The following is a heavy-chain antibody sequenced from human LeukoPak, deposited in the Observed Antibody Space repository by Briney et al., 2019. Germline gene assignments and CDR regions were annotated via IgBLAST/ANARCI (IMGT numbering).Heavy chain of an antibody. Sequence: PSETLSLTCTVSGGSISSGSYYWSWIRQPAGKGLEWIGRIYSSGSTNYNPSLKSRVTISLDTSKNQFSLKLSSVTAADTAVYYCARQNFAVIQPDAFDIWGQGTMVTVSS. CDR3: ARQNFAVIQPDAFDI. CDR1: GGSISSGSYY. CDR2: IYSSGST. J-gene: IGHJ3*02. V-gene: IGHV4-61*02. D-gene: IGHD3-22*01.